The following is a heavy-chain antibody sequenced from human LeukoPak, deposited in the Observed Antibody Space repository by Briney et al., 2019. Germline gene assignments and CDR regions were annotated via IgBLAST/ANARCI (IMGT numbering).Heavy chain of an antibody. CDR1: GFTFRSYS. CDR3: ARDPTTTATTVVPRYFDY. V-gene: IGHV3-48*04. CDR2: ISSSSSTI. J-gene: IGHJ4*02. Sequence: GGSLRLSCAASGFTFRSYSMNWVRQAPGKGLEWVSYISSSSSTIYHADSVKGRFTISRDNAKNSLYLQMNSLRAEDTAVYYCARDPTTTATTVVPRYFDYWGQGILVTVAS. D-gene: IGHD4-23*01.